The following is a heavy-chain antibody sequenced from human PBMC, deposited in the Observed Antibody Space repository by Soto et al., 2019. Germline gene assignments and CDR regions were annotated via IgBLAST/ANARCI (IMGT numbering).Heavy chain of an antibody. CDR3: ARAPAYVFWSSEVYWFDP. D-gene: IGHD3-3*01. CDR2: ISWNSGSI. V-gene: IGHV3-9*01. J-gene: IGHJ5*02. Sequence: EVQLVESGGGLVQPGRSLRLSCAASGFTFDDYAMHWVRQAPGKGLEWVSGISWNSGSIGYADSVKGRFTIYRDNAKNSLYLQMNSLRGEDTALYYGARAPAYVFWSSEVYWFDPWGQGTLVTVSS. CDR1: GFTFDDYA.